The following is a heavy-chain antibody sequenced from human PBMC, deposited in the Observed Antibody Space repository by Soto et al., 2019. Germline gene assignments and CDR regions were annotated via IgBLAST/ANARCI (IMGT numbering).Heavy chain of an antibody. V-gene: IGHV3-33*01. J-gene: IGHJ4*02. CDR1: GFSFRSHG. D-gene: IGHD4-17*01. Sequence: QVQLVESGGGVVQPGRSLRLSCAASGFSFRSHGMHWVRQAPGKGLEWVAVIWYDGSKKYYADSVKGRFTISRDNSKNTLYLEMNSLRAVDTAVYYCARDSSGVTTYFDSWGQGSLVTVSS. CDR2: IWYDGSKK. CDR3: ARDSSGVTTYFDS.